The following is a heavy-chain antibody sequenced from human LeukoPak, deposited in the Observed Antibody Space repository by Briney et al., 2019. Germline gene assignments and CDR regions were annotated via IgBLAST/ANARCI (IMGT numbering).Heavy chain of an antibody. D-gene: IGHD6-13*01. CDR2: INPNSGGT. CDR1: GYTFTGYY. J-gene: IGHJ3*02. Sequence: ASVKVSCKASGYTFTGYYMHWVRQAPGQGLEWMGWINPNSGGTNYAQKFQGRVTMTRDTSISTAYMELSRLRSDDTAAYYCAREWGIGIAAPSDDAFDIWGQGTMVTVSS. CDR3: AREWGIGIAAPSDDAFDI. V-gene: IGHV1-2*02.